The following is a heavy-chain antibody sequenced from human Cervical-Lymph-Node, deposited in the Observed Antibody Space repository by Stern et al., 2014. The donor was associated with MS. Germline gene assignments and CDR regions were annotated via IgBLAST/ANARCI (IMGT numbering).Heavy chain of an antibody. CDR1: GITLNSYA. V-gene: IGHV3-30*14. Sequence: VQLLESGGGVVQPGRSLRLSCTASGITLNSYAMHWVRQAPGKGLEWVAVISYDGREKKYVDSVKGRFTISRDNSRNTLYVQMNSLRPEDTAVYYCARDRFTSTWLDHDALDIWGQGTKVLVS. J-gene: IGHJ3*02. CDR2: ISYDGREK. D-gene: IGHD2/OR15-2a*01. CDR3: ARDRFTSTWLDHDALDI.